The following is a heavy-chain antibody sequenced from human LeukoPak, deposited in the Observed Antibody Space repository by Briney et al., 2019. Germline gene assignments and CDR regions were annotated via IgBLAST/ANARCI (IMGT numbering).Heavy chain of an antibody. Sequence: GRSLRLSCAASGFTFSNYAMHWVRQAPGKGLEWVAIISYGGSNTYYADSVKGRFTISRDNSKNTLSLQMNSLRVEDTALYYCARVVCTRWLQLTIDYWGQGTLVTVSS. D-gene: IGHD5-24*01. CDR1: GFTFSNYA. CDR3: ARVVCTRWLQLTIDY. V-gene: IGHV3-30*04. CDR2: ISYGGSNT. J-gene: IGHJ4*02.